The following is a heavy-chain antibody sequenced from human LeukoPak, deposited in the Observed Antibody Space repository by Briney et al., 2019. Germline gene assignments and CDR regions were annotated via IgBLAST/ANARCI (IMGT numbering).Heavy chain of an antibody. CDR3: AILRALSYYDSSGNMYYFEY. Sequence: SETLSLTCTVSGGSISSYYWSWVRQPPGKGLEWMGFIYYSGITDYNPSLKSRVTISVDTSKNQFSLKLTSVTVADTAVYYCAILRALSYYDSSGNMYYFEYWGQGTLVTVSS. CDR1: GGSISSYY. CDR2: IYYSGIT. D-gene: IGHD3-22*01. J-gene: IGHJ4*02. V-gene: IGHV4-59*01.